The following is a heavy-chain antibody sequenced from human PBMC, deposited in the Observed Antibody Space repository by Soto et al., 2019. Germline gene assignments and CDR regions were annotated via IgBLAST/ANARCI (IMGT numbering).Heavy chain of an antibody. J-gene: IGHJ4*02. D-gene: IGHD2-21*02. CDR1: AFTFSNSE. CDR2: INYSGSNI. V-gene: IGHV3-48*03. Sequence: PGGSLRLSSAASAFTFSNSEMFWVRQAPGKGLEWVSKINYSGSNIYYSKSVKGRFTISRDNAKNSLSLQMNSLTDEDTAIYYCASEALCGADCYFFEYWGPGTLVTVSS. CDR3: ASEALCGADCYFFEY.